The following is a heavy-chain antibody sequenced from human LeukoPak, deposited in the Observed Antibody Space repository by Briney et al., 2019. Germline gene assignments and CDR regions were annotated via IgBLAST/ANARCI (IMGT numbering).Heavy chain of an antibody. CDR1: GYTFTSYD. Sequence: ASVKVSCKASGYTFTSYDINWVRQATGQGLEWMGWMNPNSGNTGYAQKFQGRVTMTTDTSTSTAYMELRSLRSDDTAAYYCAREDGDSFDYWGQGTLVTVSS. CDR2: MNPNSGNT. V-gene: IGHV1-8*02. J-gene: IGHJ4*02. D-gene: IGHD5-24*01. CDR3: AREDGDSFDY.